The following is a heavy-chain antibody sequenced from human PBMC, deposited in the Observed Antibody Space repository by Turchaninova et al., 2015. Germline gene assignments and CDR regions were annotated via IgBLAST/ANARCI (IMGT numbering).Heavy chain of an antibody. CDR3: ARHDKYSSSTNHFDY. V-gene: IGHV4-38-2*01. CDR2: IWHSGSA. CDR1: GYSIISGYY. Sequence: QVQLQESGPGLVNPSEPLSLTCAVSGYSIISGYYCGWIRQPPGKGLEGVGSIWHSGSAYYSPALKSRVSISVDTSKNQFALKLSSVTAEDPAVYYCARHDKYSSSTNHFDYWGQGTLVTVS. D-gene: IGHD6-6*01. J-gene: IGHJ4*02.